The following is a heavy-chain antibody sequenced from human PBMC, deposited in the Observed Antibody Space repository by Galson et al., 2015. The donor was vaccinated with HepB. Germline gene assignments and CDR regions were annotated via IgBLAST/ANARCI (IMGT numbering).Heavy chain of an antibody. D-gene: IGHD3-22*01. V-gene: IGHV4-59*01. Sequence: LSLTCTVSGGSISSYYWSWIRQPPGKGLEWIGYIYYSGSTNYNPSLKSRVTISVDTSKNQFSLKLSSVTAADTAVYYCARDAGVDDRSEGGVDIWGQGTMVTVSS. CDR3: ARDAGVDDRSEGGVDI. J-gene: IGHJ3*02. CDR2: IYYSGST. CDR1: GGSISSYY.